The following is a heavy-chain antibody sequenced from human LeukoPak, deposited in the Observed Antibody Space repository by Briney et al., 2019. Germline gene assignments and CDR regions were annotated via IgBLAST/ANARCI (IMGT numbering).Heavy chain of an antibody. D-gene: IGHD3-10*01. CDR2: IYYSGST. Sequence: SETLSLTCAVYGGSFSGYYWSWIRQPPGKGLEWIGSIYYSGSTYYNPSLKSRVTISVDTSKNQFSLKLSSVTAADTAVYYCARHSGAPYYYGSGRPWPSAFDIWGQGTMVTVSS. CDR3: ARHSGAPYYYGSGRPWPSAFDI. V-gene: IGHV4-34*01. J-gene: IGHJ3*02. CDR1: GGSFSGYY.